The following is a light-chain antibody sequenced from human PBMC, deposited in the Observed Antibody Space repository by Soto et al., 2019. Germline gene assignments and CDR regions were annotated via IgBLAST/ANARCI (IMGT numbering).Light chain of an antibody. CDR1: QSVSSK. Sequence: ELVMTQSPATLSVSPGESATLSCRGSQSVSSKLAWYQQKPGQAPRLIIYGTYTRATGIPARFSGSGSGTEFTLTISSLQSEDFAVYYCQQHNNWPPWTFGQGTKVDIK. CDR2: GTY. V-gene: IGKV3-15*01. J-gene: IGKJ1*01. CDR3: QQHNNWPPWT.